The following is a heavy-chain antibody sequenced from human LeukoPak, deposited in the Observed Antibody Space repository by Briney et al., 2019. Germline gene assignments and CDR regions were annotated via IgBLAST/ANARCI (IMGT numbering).Heavy chain of an antibody. CDR2: INHSGST. Sequence: SETLSLTCAVYGGSFSGYYWSWIRQPPGKGLEWIGEINHSGSTNYNPSLKSRVTISVDTSKNQFSLKLSSVTAADTAVYYCARPTYYYDSSGASWFDPWGQGTLVTVSS. CDR1: GGSFSGYY. D-gene: IGHD3-22*01. V-gene: IGHV4-34*01. CDR3: ARPTYYYDSSGASWFDP. J-gene: IGHJ5*02.